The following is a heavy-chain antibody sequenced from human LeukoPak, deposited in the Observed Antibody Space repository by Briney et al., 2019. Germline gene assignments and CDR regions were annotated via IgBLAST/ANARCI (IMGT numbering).Heavy chain of an antibody. Sequence: PGGSLRLSCAASGFTFSDFQMSWIRQALGKGLEWVSYISSRGSSGSTIYYADSVKGRFTISRDNAKNSLYLQMNSLRAEDTAVYYCARDFGSGSYSGGMDVWGQGTTVTVSS. V-gene: IGHV3-11*01. CDR3: ARDFGSGSYSGGMDV. CDR1: GFTFSDFQ. CDR2: ISSRGSSGSTI. J-gene: IGHJ6*02. D-gene: IGHD3-10*01.